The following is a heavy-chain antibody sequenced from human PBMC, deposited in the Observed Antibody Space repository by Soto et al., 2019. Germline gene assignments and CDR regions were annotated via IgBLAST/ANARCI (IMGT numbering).Heavy chain of an antibody. CDR2: IDPSDSYT. J-gene: IGHJ6*02. Sequence: GESLKISCKGSGYSFTSYWISWVRQMRGKGMEWMGRIDPSDSYTNYSPSFQGHDTISADKSISTAYLQWSSLKASDTAMYYCARRERYCSSTSCSYYYYYGMDVWGQGTTVTVSS. D-gene: IGHD2-2*01. V-gene: IGHV5-10-1*01. CDR1: GYSFTSYW. CDR3: ARRERYCSSTSCSYYYYYGMDV.